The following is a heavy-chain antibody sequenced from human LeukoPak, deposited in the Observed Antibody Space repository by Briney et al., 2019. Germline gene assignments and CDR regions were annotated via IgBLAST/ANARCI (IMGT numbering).Heavy chain of an antibody. V-gene: IGHV3-9*01. CDR1: GFTFDDYG. CDR3: SRDRLGGLDL. J-gene: IGHJ5*02. CDR2: ISWNSGSI. D-gene: IGHD5-12*01. Sequence: GGSLRLSCAASGFTFDDYGMPWVRQAPGKGLEWVSGISWNSGSIGYADSVKGRFTISRDNAKNSVYLQMNSLRPDDTAVYYCSRDRLGGLDLWGQGTLVTVSS.